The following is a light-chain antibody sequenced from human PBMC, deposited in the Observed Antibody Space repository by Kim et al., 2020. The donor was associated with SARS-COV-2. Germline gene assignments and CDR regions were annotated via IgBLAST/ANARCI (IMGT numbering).Light chain of an antibody. J-gene: IGKJ1*01. Sequence: SPRERPTLPCRARPCSSSNLAWYQQKPGRAPSLLIYGASTRATGSPARFSGSGSGTEFTLTISSLQSEDFAVYYCQQYNNWTPWTFGQGTKVDIK. CDR3: QQYNNWTPWT. V-gene: IGKV3-15*01. CDR1: PCSSSN. CDR2: GAS.